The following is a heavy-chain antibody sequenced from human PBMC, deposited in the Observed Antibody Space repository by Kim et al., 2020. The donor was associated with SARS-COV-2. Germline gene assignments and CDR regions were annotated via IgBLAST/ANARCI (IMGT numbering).Heavy chain of an antibody. V-gene: IGHV3-30-3*01. J-gene: IGHJ4*02. CDR2: ISYDGSNK. Sequence: GGSLRLSCAASGFTFSSYAMHWVRQAPGKGLEWVALISYDGSNKYYADSVKGRFTISRDNSKNTVYLQVNSLRAEDTAVYYCARGLSGYNSADYWGQGTLFTVSS. D-gene: IGHD5-18*01. CDR1: GFTFSSYA. CDR3: ARGLSGYNSADY.